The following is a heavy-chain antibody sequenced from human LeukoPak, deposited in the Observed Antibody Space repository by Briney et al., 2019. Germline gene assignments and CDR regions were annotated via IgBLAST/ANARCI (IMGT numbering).Heavy chain of an antibody. J-gene: IGHJ3*02. CDR1: GFTFDDYG. CDR2: INWNGGST. Sequence: PGGSLRLSCAASGFTFDDYGMSWVRQAPGKGLEWVSGINWNGGSTGYADSVKGRFTISRDNAKNSLYLQMNSLRAEDTALYYCARGHPYYYDSSGSSDAFDIWGQGTMVTVSS. D-gene: IGHD3-22*01. CDR3: ARGHPYYYDSSGSSDAFDI. V-gene: IGHV3-20*04.